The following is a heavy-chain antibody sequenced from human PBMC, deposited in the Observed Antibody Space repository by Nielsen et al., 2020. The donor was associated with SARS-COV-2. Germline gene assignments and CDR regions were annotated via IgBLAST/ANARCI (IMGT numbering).Heavy chain of an antibody. Sequence: VRQAPGKGLEWVSAISGSGGSTYYADSVKGRFTISRDNSKNTLYLQINSLRAEDTAVYYCARPTYYYDSSGYYYESFDYWGQGTLVTVSS. V-gene: IGHV3-23*01. D-gene: IGHD3-22*01. CDR3: ARPTYYYDSSGYYYESFDY. CDR2: ISGSGGST. J-gene: IGHJ4*02.